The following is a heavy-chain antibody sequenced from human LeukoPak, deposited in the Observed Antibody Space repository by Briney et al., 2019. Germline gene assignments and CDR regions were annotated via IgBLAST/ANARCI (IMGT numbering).Heavy chain of an antibody. Sequence: PGGSLTLSCAASGFTFSSYAMSWVRQAPGKGLEWVSAISGSGGSTYYADSVQGRFTIYRDNSKNTLYLQMNTLRAEDTAVYYCANAEGAQVPAARFDYWGQGTLVTVSS. D-gene: IGHD2-2*01. CDR3: ANAEGAQVPAARFDY. J-gene: IGHJ4*02. CDR2: ISGSGGST. V-gene: IGHV3-23*01. CDR1: GFTFSSYA.